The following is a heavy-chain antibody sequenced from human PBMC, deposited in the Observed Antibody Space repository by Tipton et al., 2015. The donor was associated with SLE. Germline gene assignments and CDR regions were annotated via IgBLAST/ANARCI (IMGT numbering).Heavy chain of an antibody. J-gene: IGHJ6*02. CDR3: ARGGVEFFPYYAMDV. CDR1: GYTFNSYG. Sequence: QVQLVQSGAEVKKPGASVKVSCKASGYTFNSYGISWVRQAPGQGLEWMGWISAYNDNTNYAQKLQDRVTMTTDTSTTTAYMEVRSLRSDDTAVYYCARGGVEFFPYYAMDVWGQGTAVTVSS. CDR2: ISAYNDNT. V-gene: IGHV1-18*01. D-gene: IGHD1-1*01.